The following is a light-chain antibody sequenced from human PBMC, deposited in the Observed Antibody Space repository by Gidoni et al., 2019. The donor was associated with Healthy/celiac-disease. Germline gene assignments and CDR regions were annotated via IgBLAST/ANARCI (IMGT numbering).Light chain of an antibody. J-gene: IGLJ2*01. CDR3: NSRDSSGNHLV. V-gene: IGLV3-19*01. CDR1: LRSYY. Sequence: LRSYYASWYQQKPGQAPVLVIYGKNNRPSGIPDQFSGYSSGNTDSLTITRAQAEDEADYYCNSRDSSGNHLVFGGGTKLTVL. CDR2: GKN.